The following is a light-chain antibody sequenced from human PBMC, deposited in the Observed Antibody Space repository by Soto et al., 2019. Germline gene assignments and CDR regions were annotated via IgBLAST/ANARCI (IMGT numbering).Light chain of an antibody. Sequence: QSALTQPASVSGSPGQSITISCTGTGSDVGGYSYVSWYQHHPGKAPKLMIYEVSNRPSGVSNRFSGSKSGNTASLTISGLQADDEADYYCSSYTNSNTPYVLFGGGTKLTVL. CDR3: SSYTNSNTPYVL. CDR2: EVS. CDR1: GSDVGGYSY. V-gene: IGLV2-14*01. J-gene: IGLJ2*01.